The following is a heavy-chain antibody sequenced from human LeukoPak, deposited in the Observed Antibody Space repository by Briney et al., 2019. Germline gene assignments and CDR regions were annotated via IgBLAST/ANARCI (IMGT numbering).Heavy chain of an antibody. J-gene: IGHJ5*01. CDR2: LSGSGGST. CDR1: GFTFSSYA. D-gene: IGHD6-13*01. CDR3: AKGSERSSWNGHWFDS. V-gene: IGHV3-23*01. Sequence: GGSLRLSCAASGFTFSSYAMSWVRQAPGKGLEWVSVLSGSGGSTYYADSVKGRSTISRDNSKSTVHLRMNSLRVEDTAVYYCAKGSERSSWNGHWFDSWGQGTLVTVSS.